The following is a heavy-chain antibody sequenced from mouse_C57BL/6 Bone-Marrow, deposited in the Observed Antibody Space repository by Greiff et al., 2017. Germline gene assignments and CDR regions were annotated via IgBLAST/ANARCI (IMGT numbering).Heavy chain of an antibody. Sequence: VQLQQSGAELVKPGASVKISCKASGYAFSSYWMNWVKQRPGKGLEWIGQIYPGDGATNYNGKFKGKATLTADKSSSTAYMQLSSLTSEDSAVYFCARGKLLRYFDYWGQGTTLTVSS. CDR3: ARGKLLRYFDY. V-gene: IGHV1-80*01. CDR1: GYAFSSYW. D-gene: IGHD2-12*01. J-gene: IGHJ2*01. CDR2: IYPGDGAT.